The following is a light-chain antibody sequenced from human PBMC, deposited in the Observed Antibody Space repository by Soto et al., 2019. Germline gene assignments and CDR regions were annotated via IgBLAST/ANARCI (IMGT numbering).Light chain of an antibody. CDR1: SSNIGSNT. V-gene: IGLV1-44*01. J-gene: IGLJ3*02. CDR2: SNN. CDR3: QSYDSSLRLAV. Sequence: QSVLTQPPSASGTPGQRVTISCSGSSSNIGSNTVNWYQQLPGTAPKLLIYSNNVRPSGVPDRFSGSKSGTSASLAITGLQTDDEADYYCQSYDSSLRLAVFGGGTKLTVL.